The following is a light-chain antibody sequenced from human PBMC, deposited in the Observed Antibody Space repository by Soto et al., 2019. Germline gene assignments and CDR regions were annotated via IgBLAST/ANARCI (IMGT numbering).Light chain of an antibody. CDR1: QYINTR. V-gene: IGKV3-20*01. J-gene: IGKJ5*01. CDR2: QTS. CDR3: HQYGRSPRT. Sequence: EIVLTHSPATLSSFPCDRVTLSFRASQYINTRLAWYQHRPGQAPRLLIYQTSLRAAGIPARFSASGSGTDFTLTISRLEAEDFAVYSCHQYGRSPRTFGQGTRLEI.